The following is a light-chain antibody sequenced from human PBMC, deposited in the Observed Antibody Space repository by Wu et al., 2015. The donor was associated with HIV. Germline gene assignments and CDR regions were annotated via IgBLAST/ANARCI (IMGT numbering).Light chain of an antibody. CDR2: NAN. CDR1: QSLARS. Sequence: LTQSPVTLSLSPGERATLSCKASQSLARSLDWYQQKPGQAPRLLIYNANDRATGVPSKFSGSGSGTDFNLTINSLEAEDFAIYYCRQRRTWPLVTFGGGPRWRSN. V-gene: IGKV3-11*01. J-gene: IGKJ4*01. CDR3: RQRRTWPLVT.